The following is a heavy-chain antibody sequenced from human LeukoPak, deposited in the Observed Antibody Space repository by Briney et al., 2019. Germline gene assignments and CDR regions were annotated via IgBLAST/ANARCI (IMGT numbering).Heavy chain of an antibody. CDR1: GFTFSSYA. J-gene: IGHJ4*02. V-gene: IGHV3-30-3*01. Sequence: GRSLRLSCAASGFTFSSYAMHWVRQAPGKGLEWVAVVSYDGSNKYYADSVKGRFTISRDNSKNTLYLQMNSLRAEDTAVYYCAKDSELGINWNPFDYWGQGTLVTVSS. CDR3: AKDSELGINWNPFDY. D-gene: IGHD1-20*01. CDR2: VSYDGSNK.